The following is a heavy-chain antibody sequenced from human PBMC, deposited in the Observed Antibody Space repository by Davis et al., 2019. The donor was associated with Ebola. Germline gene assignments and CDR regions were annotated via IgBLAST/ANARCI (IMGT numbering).Heavy chain of an antibody. CDR3: AKDVRRYFDWSTAFDY. V-gene: IGHV3-21*01. D-gene: IGHD3-9*01. Sequence: GESLKISCAASGFVFSSYVMSWVRQAPGKGLEWVSSISSDSDYIYYADSAKGRFTISRDNAKNSLYLQMNSLRAEDTAVYYCAKDVRRYFDWSTAFDYWGQGTLVTVSS. CDR1: GFVFSSYV. CDR2: ISSDSDYI. J-gene: IGHJ4*02.